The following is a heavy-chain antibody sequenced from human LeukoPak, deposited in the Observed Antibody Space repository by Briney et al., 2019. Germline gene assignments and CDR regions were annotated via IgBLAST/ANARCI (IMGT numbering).Heavy chain of an antibody. Sequence: GGSLRLSCAASGFTFSSYAMSWVRQAPGKGLGWVSAISGSGGSTYYADSVKGRFTISRDNSKNTLYLQMNSLRAEDTAVYYCAKVSNYYGSGTGAFDYWGQGTLVTVSS. D-gene: IGHD3-10*01. CDR3: AKVSNYYGSGTGAFDY. V-gene: IGHV3-23*01. CDR2: ISGSGGST. CDR1: GFTFSSYA. J-gene: IGHJ4*02.